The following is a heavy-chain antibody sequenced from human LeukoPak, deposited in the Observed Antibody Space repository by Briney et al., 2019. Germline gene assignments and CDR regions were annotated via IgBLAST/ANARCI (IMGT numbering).Heavy chain of an antibody. D-gene: IGHD2-2*02. CDR1: GYTFTGYY. CDR2: INPNSGGT. CDR3: ARDPVPAAIRVRRTTWFDP. V-gene: IGHV1-2*02. Sequence: ASVKVSCKASGYTFTGYYMHWVRQAPGQGLDWMGWINPNSGGTNYAQKFQGRVTMTRDTSISTAYMELSRLRSDDTAVYYCARDPVPAAIRVRRTTWFDPWGQGTLVTVSS. J-gene: IGHJ5*02.